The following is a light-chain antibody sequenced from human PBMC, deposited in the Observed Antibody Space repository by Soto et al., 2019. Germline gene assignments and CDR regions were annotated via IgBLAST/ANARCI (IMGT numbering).Light chain of an antibody. CDR1: QSVSSRF. V-gene: IGKV3-20*01. CDR2: XXX. J-gene: IGKJ5*01. CDR3: QQYTGPPTT. Sequence: EIVLTQSPGTLSLSPGERATLSCRASQSVSSRFLAWYQQKPRXXXXXXXGXXXXSXCVXXDCXIGTGSGTDFTLTISRLEPEDSAVYFCQQYTGPPTTFGQGTRLEIK.